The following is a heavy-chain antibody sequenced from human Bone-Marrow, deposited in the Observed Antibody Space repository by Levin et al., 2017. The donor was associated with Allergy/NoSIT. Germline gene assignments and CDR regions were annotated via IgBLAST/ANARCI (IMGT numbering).Heavy chain of an antibody. V-gene: IGHV3-9*01. CDR1: GFKFDDYV. CDR2: ISWNNNNL. CDR3: AKARPLDAFDI. Sequence: SLKISCVASGFKFDDYVMHWVRQAPGKGLEWVSGISWNNNNLGYADSVKGRFTISRDNGKNSLYLQLNSLRPDDTALYYCAKARPLDAFDIWGQGTMVTVSS. J-gene: IGHJ3*02.